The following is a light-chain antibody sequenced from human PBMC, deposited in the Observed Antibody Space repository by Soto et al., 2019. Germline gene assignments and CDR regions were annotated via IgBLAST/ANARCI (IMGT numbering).Light chain of an antibody. CDR3: QSLGTGIQV. CDR1: SGYSTYA. J-gene: IGLJ3*02. V-gene: IGLV4-69*01. Sequence: QSVLTQSPSASASLGASVKLTCTLSSGYSTYAIAWHQQQSEKGPRFLMKINYDGTHSKGDGFFDRFSGSSSGAERHLTISSLQSEDEADYYCQSLGTGIQVFGGGTKLTGL. CDR2: INYDGTH.